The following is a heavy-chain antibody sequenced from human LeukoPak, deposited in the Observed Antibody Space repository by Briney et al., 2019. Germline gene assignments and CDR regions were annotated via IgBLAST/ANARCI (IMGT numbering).Heavy chain of an antibody. D-gene: IGHD6-6*01. J-gene: IGHJ4*02. V-gene: IGHV3-23*01. CDR1: GFTFSSYA. CDR2: ISGSGGST. Sequence: GGSLRLSCAASGFTFSSYAMSWVRQAPGKGLEWVSAISGSGGSTYYADSVKGRFTISRDNSKNTLYLQMNSLRAEDTAVYYCAKDRRYTSSPHYFDYWGQGTLVTVSS. CDR3: AKDRRYTSSPHYFDY.